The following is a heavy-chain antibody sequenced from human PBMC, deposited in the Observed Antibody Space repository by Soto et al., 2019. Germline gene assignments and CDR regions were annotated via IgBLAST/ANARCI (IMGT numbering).Heavy chain of an antibody. Sequence: NPGGSLRLSCAASGFNFNSYTINWVRQAPGKRLEWLSSISSSGYIFSTDSVKGRFTISRDNSKNTLYLQMNSLRAEDTAVYYCAKASGYYYDSSGYPFQHWGQGTLVTVSS. CDR1: GFNFNSYT. CDR3: AKASGYYYDSSGYPFQH. CDR2: ISSSGYI. V-gene: IGHV3-21*04. J-gene: IGHJ1*01. D-gene: IGHD3-22*01.